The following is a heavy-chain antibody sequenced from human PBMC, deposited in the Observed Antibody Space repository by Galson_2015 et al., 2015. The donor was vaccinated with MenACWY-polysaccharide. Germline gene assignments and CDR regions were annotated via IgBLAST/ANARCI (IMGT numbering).Heavy chain of an antibody. CDR3: TKAGAKYCSGSSCYFNWFDP. V-gene: IGHV3-74*01. Sequence: SLRLSCAASGFSFNTYWMHWVRHAPGKGLVWVSRINADGSATGYADSVRGRFTISRDNAKNTLYLEMNSLRAEDTAVYYCTKAGAKYCSGSSCYFNWFDPWGQGTLVTVSS. CDR2: INADGSAT. D-gene: IGHD2-15*01. CDR1: GFSFNTYW. J-gene: IGHJ5*02.